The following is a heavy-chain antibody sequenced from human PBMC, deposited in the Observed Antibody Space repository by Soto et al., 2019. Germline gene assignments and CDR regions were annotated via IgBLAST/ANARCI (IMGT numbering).Heavy chain of an antibody. CDR1: GVTFSSYG. Sequence: PGGSLRLSCAASGVTFSSYGMHWVRQAPGKGLEWVAVISYDGSNKYYADSVKGRFTISRDNSKNTLYLQMNSLRAEDTAVYYCAKDGDRWYSSGWYGIDYWGQGTLVTVSS. CDR2: ISYDGSNK. CDR3: AKDGDRWYSSGWYGIDY. V-gene: IGHV3-30*18. J-gene: IGHJ4*02. D-gene: IGHD6-19*01.